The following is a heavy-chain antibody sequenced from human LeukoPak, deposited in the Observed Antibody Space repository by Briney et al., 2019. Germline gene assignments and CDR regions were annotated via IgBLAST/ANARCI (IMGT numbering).Heavy chain of an antibody. CDR3: ASSTAIGY. CDR2: ISSSARTI. Sequence: PGGSLRLSCVVSGFTFSIYEMNWVRQAPGKGLEWVSYISSSARTIYHADSVKGRFTISRDNAKNSLYLQMNSLRTEDAAVYYCASSTAIGYWGQGTLVTVSS. V-gene: IGHV3-48*03. J-gene: IGHJ4*02. CDR1: GFTFSIYE.